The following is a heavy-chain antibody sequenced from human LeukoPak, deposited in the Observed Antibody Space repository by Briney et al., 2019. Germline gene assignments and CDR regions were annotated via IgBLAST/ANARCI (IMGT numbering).Heavy chain of an antibody. J-gene: IGHJ6*02. Sequence: SETLSLTCTVSGGSISSYYWSWIRQPPGKGLEWIGYIYYSGSTNYNPSLKSRVTISVDTSKNQLSLKLSSVTAADTAVYHCARAVRGVTLYYNGMKVGGQGTTVTVSS. CDR1: GGSISSYY. CDR3: ARAVRGVTLYYNGMKV. V-gene: IGHV4-59*01. CDR2: IYYSGST. D-gene: IGHD3-10*01.